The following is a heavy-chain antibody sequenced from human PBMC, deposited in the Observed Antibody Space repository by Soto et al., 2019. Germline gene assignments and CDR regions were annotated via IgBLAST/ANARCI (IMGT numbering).Heavy chain of an antibody. D-gene: IGHD5-18*01. CDR3: ARAGTVMVMLDY. J-gene: IGHJ4*02. Sequence: SETLSLTCTASGASISTYFWSWIRQPPGKGLEWIGYFFYSGSTNYNPSLKSRVTISVDTSKNQFSLMLSSVTAADTAVYYCARAGTVMVMLDYWGQGTLVTVSS. CDR2: FFYSGST. CDR1: GASISTYF. V-gene: IGHV4-59*01.